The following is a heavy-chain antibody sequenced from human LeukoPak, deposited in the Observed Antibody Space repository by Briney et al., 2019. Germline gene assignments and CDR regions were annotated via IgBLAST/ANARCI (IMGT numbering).Heavy chain of an antibody. Sequence: SETLSLTCTVSGGSISSYYWSWIRQPPGKGLEWIGYIYYSGSTNYNPSLKSRVTISVDTSKNQFSLKLSSVTAADTAVYYCAREDYGSGTYNWFDPWGQGTLVTVSS. J-gene: IGHJ5*02. CDR3: AREDYGSGTYNWFDP. CDR1: GGSISSYY. V-gene: IGHV4-59*01. D-gene: IGHD3-10*01. CDR2: IYYSGST.